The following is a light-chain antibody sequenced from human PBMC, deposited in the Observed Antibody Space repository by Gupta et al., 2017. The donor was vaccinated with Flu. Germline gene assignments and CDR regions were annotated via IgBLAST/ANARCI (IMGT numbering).Light chain of an antibody. CDR1: QGTRND. Sequence: PTSLGASAGDRVAITIRASQGTRNDLGWYQQKPGKAPKRLIYAASSVQSGVPSRFRGSGSGTEFTLTISSLQPEDFATYYCRQYNSYPQTFGQGTKVEIK. J-gene: IGKJ1*01. CDR3: RQYNSYPQT. CDR2: AAS. V-gene: IGKV1-17*01.